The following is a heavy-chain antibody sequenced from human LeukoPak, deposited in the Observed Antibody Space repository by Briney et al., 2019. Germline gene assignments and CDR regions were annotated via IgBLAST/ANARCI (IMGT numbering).Heavy chain of an antibody. Sequence: GGSLRLSCAASGFTFSSYWMHWVRQAPGKGLVWVSRINDDESVTNYADSVKGRFTISRDNAKNTLYLQMNSLRAEDTAVYFCARDLGSGGSCYRNWGQGTLVTVSS. J-gene: IGHJ4*02. CDR3: ARDLGSGGSCYRN. CDR2: INDDESVT. D-gene: IGHD2-15*01. V-gene: IGHV3-74*01. CDR1: GFTFSSYW.